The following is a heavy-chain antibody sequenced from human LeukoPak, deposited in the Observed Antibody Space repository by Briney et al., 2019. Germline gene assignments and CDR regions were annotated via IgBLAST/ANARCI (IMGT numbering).Heavy chain of an antibody. CDR3: TTSSDYGDHNGPY. CDR1: GFTFSSYS. V-gene: IGHV3-21*01. CDR2: ISSSSYI. Sequence: PGGSLRLSCAASGFTFSSYSMNWVRQAPGKGLEWVSSISSSSYIYYADSVKGRFTISRDNAKNSLYLQMNSLRAEDTAVYYCTTSSDYGDHNGPYWGQGTLVTVSS. J-gene: IGHJ4*02. D-gene: IGHD4-17*01.